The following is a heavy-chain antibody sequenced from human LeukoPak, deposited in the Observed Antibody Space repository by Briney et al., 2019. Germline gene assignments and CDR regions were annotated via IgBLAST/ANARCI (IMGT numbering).Heavy chain of an antibody. CDR3: ASRNDYGDKGDWFDP. D-gene: IGHD4-17*01. CDR2: IYYSGGT. CDR1: GGSISSGDYY. V-gene: IGHV4-30-4*01. J-gene: IGHJ5*02. Sequence: SETLSLTCTVSGGSISSGDYYWSWIRQPPGKGLEWIGYIYYSGGTYYNPSLKSRLTMSIDTSKNQFSLKLSSVTTADTAVYYCASRNDYGDKGDWFDPWGQGTLVTVSS.